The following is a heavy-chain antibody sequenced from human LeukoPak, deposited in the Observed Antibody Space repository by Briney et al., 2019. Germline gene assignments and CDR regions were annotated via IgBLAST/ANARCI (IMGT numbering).Heavy chain of an antibody. CDR2: IYPRDSDT. J-gene: IGHJ4*02. D-gene: IGHD6-19*01. V-gene: IGHV5-51*01. Sequence: GESLKISCKGSGYNFISYWIGWARQMPGKGLEWMGIIYPRDSDTRYSPSFQGQVTISADKSISTAYLQWSSLKASDTAMYYCARHERSSGSDYWGQGTLVTVSS. CDR3: ARHERSSGSDY. CDR1: GYNFISYW.